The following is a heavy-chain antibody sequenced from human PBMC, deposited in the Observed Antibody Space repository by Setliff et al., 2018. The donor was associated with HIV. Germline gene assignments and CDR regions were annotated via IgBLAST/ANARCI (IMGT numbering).Heavy chain of an antibody. Sequence: PSETLSLTCTVSGGSINSGSYYWSWIRQPAGKGLEWIGHIYTSGSTNYNPSLKSRVTISVDTSKTQFSLRLISLTATDTALYYCARASVGATGLYAFDIWGQGTVVT. CDR1: GGSINSGSYY. V-gene: IGHV4-61*09. CDR2: IYTSGST. J-gene: IGHJ3*02. CDR3: ARASVGATGLYAFDI. D-gene: IGHD1-26*01.